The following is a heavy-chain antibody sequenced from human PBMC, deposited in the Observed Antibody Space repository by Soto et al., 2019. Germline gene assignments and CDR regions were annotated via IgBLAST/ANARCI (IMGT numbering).Heavy chain of an antibody. J-gene: IGHJ2*01. CDR2: VNPKRGDA. Sequence: QVLLVQSGDEMKKPGASVKVSCKASGYKFSDYYIHWVRQAPGQGLEWMGWVNPKRGDAIYAQKFQGWVTMTRDAAISTAYLELNRLSSDDTATYYCARDPGIPGRFWYFDLWGRGTLITVSS. D-gene: IGHD3-3*01. V-gene: IGHV1-2*04. CDR1: GYKFSDYY. CDR3: ARDPGIPGRFWYFDL.